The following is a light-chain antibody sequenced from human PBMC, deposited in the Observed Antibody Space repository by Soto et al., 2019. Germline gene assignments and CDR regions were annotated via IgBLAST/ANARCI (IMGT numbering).Light chain of an antibody. CDR2: GAS. Sequence: EIVITQSPATLSVSPGERATLSCRASQSVSSNLAWYQQKPGQAPRLLIYGASTRATGIPARFSGSGSGTEFTLTISSLQSEDFAVYYCQQYNNWRTFG. CDR3: QQYNNWRT. J-gene: IGKJ1*01. V-gene: IGKV3-15*01. CDR1: QSVSSN.